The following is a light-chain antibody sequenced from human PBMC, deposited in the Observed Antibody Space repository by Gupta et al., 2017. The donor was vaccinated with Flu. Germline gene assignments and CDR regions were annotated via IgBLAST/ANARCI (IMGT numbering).Light chain of an antibody. CDR2: EVN. Sequence: QSALTQPASVAGSPGQSITISCTGTISDVGGYNRVSWYQHHPGKAPKLIIYEVNSRPSGVSKRFSGSKSCNTASLTISGLQADDDADYYCSSYTLTSTSIIAWVFGGGTKLTVL. CDR1: ISDVGGYNR. V-gene: IGLV2-14*01. J-gene: IGLJ3*02. CDR3: SSYTLTSTSIIAWV.